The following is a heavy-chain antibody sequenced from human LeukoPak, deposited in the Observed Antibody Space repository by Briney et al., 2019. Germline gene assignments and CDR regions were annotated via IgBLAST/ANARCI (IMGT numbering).Heavy chain of an antibody. CDR3: AKDRAGAMVVNYFDY. J-gene: IGHJ4*02. V-gene: IGHV3-74*01. CDR1: GFTSSTYW. CDR2: INDDGTYT. D-gene: IGHD2-21*01. Sequence: PGGSLRLSCAVSGFTSSTYWMHWVRHAPGKGLVWVSRINDDGTYTVYADSVKGRFTISRDNPKNTLYLQMNSLRAEDTAVYYCAKDRAGAMVVNYFDYWGQGTLVTVSS.